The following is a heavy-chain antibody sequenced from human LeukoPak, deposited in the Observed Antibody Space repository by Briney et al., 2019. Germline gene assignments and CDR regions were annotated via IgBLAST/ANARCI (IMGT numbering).Heavy chain of an antibody. D-gene: IGHD3-10*01. J-gene: IGHJ6*02. CDR3: AGHVGGSGGINYYGLDV. CDR1: GGSITRFH. Sequence: PSETLSLTCTVSGGSITRFHWSWIRQPRGKGLEYIGFIYYSGTTNYNPSLKSRVTISVDTSQSQFYLKLGSVTAADTAVYYCAGHVGGSGGINYYGLDVWGLGTTVTVSS. CDR2: IYYSGTT. V-gene: IGHV4-59*08.